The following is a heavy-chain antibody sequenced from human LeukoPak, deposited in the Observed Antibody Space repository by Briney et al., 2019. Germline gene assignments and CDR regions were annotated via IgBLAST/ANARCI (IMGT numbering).Heavy chain of an antibody. J-gene: IGHJ6*03. CDR1: GFPFSCYG. Sequence: GSLRLSFAASGFPFSCYGMHWVRPAPGKGLEWVGVIWYDGSNKYYADSVKGRFTISRDNSKNTLYLQMNSLRAEDAAVNYCAKDPRGSYSRDYYYYMDVWGKGTTVTVSS. CDR2: IWYDGSNK. V-gene: IGHV3-33*06. CDR3: AKDPRGSYSRDYYYYMDV. D-gene: IGHD1-26*01.